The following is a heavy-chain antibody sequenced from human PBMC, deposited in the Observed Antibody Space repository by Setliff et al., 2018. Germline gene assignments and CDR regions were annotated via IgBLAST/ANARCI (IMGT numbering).Heavy chain of an antibody. D-gene: IGHD6-13*01. V-gene: IGHV3-7*03. J-gene: IGHJ4*02. CDR3: ATWAPIAAAGFDY. CDR1: GFTFSSYW. CDR2: IKQDGSER. Sequence: RLSCAASGFTFSSYWMSWVRQAPGKGLEWVANIKQDGSERYYVDSVKGRFTISRDNAKNSLHLQMNSLRVEDTAVYYCATWAPIAAAGFDYWGQGTLVTVSS.